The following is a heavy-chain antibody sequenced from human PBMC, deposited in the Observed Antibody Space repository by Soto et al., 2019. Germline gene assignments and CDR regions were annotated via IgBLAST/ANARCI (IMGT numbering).Heavy chain of an antibody. V-gene: IGHV3-23*01. D-gene: IGHD2-2*02. CDR2: ISGSGGST. CDR3: AKDLGVHIVVVPAAIPLDY. CDR1: VFTFSSYA. J-gene: IGHJ4*02. Sequence: WGSLRLSCSASVFTFSSYAMSWFRQAPGKGLEWVSAISGSGGSTYYADSVKGRFTISRDNSKNTLYLQMNSLRAEDTAVYYCAKDLGVHIVVVPAAIPLDYWGQGTLVTVSS.